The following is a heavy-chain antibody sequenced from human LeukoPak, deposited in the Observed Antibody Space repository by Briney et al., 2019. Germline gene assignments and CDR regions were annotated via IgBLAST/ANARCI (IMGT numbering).Heavy chain of an antibody. J-gene: IGHJ4*02. Sequence: SETLSLTCTVSGGSISSYYWSWIRQPPGKGLEWIGYIYYSGSTNYNPSLKRRVTISVDTSKNQSSLKLSSVTAADTAVYYCASGWRGYSDGYMKYWGQGTLVTVSS. CDR3: ASGWRGYSDGYMKY. CDR1: GGSISSYY. CDR2: IYYSGST. V-gene: IGHV4-59*01. D-gene: IGHD5-18*01.